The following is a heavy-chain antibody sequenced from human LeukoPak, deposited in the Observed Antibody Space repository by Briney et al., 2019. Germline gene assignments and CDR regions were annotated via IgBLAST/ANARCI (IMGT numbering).Heavy chain of an antibody. CDR1: GGSISSYY. J-gene: IGHJ6*02. Sequence: PSETLSLTCTVSGGSISSYYWSWIRQPPGKGLEWIGYIYYSGSTNYNPSLKSRVTISVDTSKNQFSLKLSSVTAADTAVYYCARVKTGRYCSGGSCYGMDVWGQGTTVTVSS. D-gene: IGHD2-15*01. CDR2: IYYSGST. CDR3: ARVKTGRYCSGGSCYGMDV. V-gene: IGHV4-59*01.